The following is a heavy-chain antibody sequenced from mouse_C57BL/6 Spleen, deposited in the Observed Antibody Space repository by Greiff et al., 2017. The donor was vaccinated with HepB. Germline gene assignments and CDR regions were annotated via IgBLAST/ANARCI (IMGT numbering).Heavy chain of an antibody. Sequence: EVKLMESGPELVKPGASVKISCKASGYSFTGYYMNWVKQSPEKSLEWIGEINPSTGGTTYNQKFKAKATLTVDKSSSTAYMQLKSLTSEDSAVYYCARKGYYEYFDVWGTGTTVTVSS. CDR3: ARKGYYEYFDV. V-gene: IGHV1-42*01. CDR2: INPSTGGT. D-gene: IGHD2-3*01. J-gene: IGHJ1*03. CDR1: GYSFTGYY.